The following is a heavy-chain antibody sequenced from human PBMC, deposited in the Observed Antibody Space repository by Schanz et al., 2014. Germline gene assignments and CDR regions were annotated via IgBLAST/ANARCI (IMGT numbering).Heavy chain of an antibody. CDR1: GFSFSDYG. CDR2: ISYHGSER. V-gene: IGHV3-30*18. D-gene: IGHD3-22*01. CDR3: AKSYDTSGYSGFDY. J-gene: IGHJ4*02. Sequence: QVQLVESGGGVVQPGRSLRLSCAGSGFSFSDYGMHWVRQAPGRGLEWVAVISYHGSERYYADSVKGRFTISRDNSKNTLYLQMNSLRTEDTAVYFCAKSYDTSGYSGFDYWGLGTLVTVSS.